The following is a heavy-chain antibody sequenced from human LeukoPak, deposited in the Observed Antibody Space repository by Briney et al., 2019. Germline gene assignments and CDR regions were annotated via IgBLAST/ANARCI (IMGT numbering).Heavy chain of an antibody. J-gene: IGHJ4*02. D-gene: IGHD6-13*01. CDR3: ARREKGSSSWSKIFDY. CDR2: INPNSGGT. CDR1: GYTFTGYY. Sequence: ASVKVSCKASGYTFTGYYMHWVRQAPGQGLEWMGWINPNSGGTNYAQKFQGRVTMTRDTSISTAYMELSRLRSDDTAVYYCARREKGSSSWSKIFDYWGQGTLVTVSS. V-gene: IGHV1-2*02.